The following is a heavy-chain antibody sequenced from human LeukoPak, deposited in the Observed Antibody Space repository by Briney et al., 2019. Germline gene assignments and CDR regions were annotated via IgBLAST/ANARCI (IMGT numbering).Heavy chain of an antibody. CDR1: GDSVSGYY. CDR2: IYYSGST. Sequence: SETLSLTCIVSGDSVSGYYWSWIRQPPGKGLEWIGYIYYSGSTNYNPSLKSRVTISVDTSKNQFSLKLSSVTAADTAVYYCARDFYNKIVGADGAFDIWGQGTMVTVSS. J-gene: IGHJ3*02. CDR3: ARDFYNKIVGADGAFDI. D-gene: IGHD1-26*01. V-gene: IGHV4-59*02.